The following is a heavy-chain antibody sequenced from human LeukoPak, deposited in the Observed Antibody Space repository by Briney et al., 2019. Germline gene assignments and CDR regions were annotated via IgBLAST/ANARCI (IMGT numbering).Heavy chain of an antibody. J-gene: IGHJ4*02. CDR3: ARDRHGSPFDF. CDR2: INPSSGGT. V-gene: IGHV1-2*02. Sequence: EASVKVSCKASGYTFTDYFMHWERQAPGQGPEWMGWINPSSGGTKFAQNFQGRVTMTRDTSISTAYMELSRLRSDDTAVYFCARDRHGSPFDFWGQGTLVTVSS. CDR1: GYTFTDYF.